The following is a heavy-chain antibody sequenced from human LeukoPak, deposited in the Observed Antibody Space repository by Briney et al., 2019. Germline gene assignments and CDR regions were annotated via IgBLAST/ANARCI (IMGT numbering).Heavy chain of an antibody. CDR3: ARGRPLDP. J-gene: IGHJ5*02. CDR1: GGSFSGYY. Sequence: SETLSLTCAVYGGSFSGYYWSWIRQPSGKGLEWIGEINHSGSTNYNPSLKSRVTISVDTSKNQFSLKLSSVTAADTAVYYCARGRPLDPWGQGTLVTVSS. V-gene: IGHV4-34*01. CDR2: INHSGST.